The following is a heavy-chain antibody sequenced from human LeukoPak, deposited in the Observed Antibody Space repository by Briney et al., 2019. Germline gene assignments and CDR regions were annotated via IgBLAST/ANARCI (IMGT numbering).Heavy chain of an antibody. CDR2: ISGDGGST. J-gene: IGHJ4*02. Sequence: GGSLRLSCAASGFTFDDYAMHWVRQAPGQGLEWVSLISGDGGSTYYADSVKGRFTISRDNGKNSLYLQMNSLRAEDTAVYYCAKDPYYYGSGSYYNTPSFDYWGQGTLVSVSS. D-gene: IGHD3-10*01. V-gene: IGHV3-43*02. CDR1: GFTFDDYA. CDR3: AKDPYYYGSGSYYNTPSFDY.